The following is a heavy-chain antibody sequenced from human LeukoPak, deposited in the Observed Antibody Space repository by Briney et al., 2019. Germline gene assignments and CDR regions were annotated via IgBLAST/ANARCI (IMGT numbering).Heavy chain of an antibody. CDR3: ARVSGGYSSSWSFDY. CDR1: GGYISSYY. D-gene: IGHD6-13*01. Sequence: SETLSLTCTVSGGYISSYYWGWIRQPPGKGLEWIGSIYCSGSTYYNPSLKSRVTISVDTSKNQFSLKLSSVTAADTAVYYCARVSGGYSSSWSFDYWGQGALVTVSS. J-gene: IGHJ4*02. V-gene: IGHV4-39*07. CDR2: IYCSGST.